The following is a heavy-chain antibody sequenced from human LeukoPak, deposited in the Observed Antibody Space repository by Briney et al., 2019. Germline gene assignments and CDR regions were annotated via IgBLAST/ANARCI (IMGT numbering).Heavy chain of an antibody. D-gene: IGHD6-6*01. Sequence: PGGSLRLSCAASGFTFSSHAMSWVRQAPGKGLEWVSVIYSGGSTYYADSVKGRFTISRDNSKNTLYLQMNSLRAEDTAVYYCASHSSSSGDFDYWGQGTLVTVSS. CDR2: IYSGGST. CDR3: ASHSSSSGDFDY. V-gene: IGHV3-66*02. CDR1: GFTFSSHA. J-gene: IGHJ4*02.